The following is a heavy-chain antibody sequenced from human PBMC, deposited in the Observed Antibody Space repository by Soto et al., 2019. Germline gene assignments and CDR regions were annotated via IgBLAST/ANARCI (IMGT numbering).Heavy chain of an antibody. D-gene: IGHD3-16*01. V-gene: IGHV1-8*01. CDR2: MNAKSGDT. Sequence: QAHLEQSGAELKRPGASVKVSCKASGYTFSDFDINWLRQASGQGPEWMVWMNAKSGDTFFPQRFQCKFNMTWDTSLSTAYMEVGSLTSDDTAIYYCARGNPFNYAGFDVWGQGTTVAVSS. CDR1: GYTFSDFD. J-gene: IGHJ6*02. CDR3: ARGNPFNYAGFDV.